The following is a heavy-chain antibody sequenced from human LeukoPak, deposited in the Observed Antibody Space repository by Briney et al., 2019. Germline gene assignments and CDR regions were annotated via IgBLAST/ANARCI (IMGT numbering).Heavy chain of an antibody. V-gene: IGHV4-59*06. Sequence: TSETLSLTCTVSGGSISSYYWSWIRQHPGKGLEWIGYIYYSGSTYYNPSLKSRVTISVDTSKNQFSLKLSSVTAADTAVYYCARDRAQEYDFWSGYYTDDAFDIWGQGTMVTVSS. CDR3: ARDRAQEYDFWSGYYTDDAFDI. J-gene: IGHJ3*02. D-gene: IGHD3-3*01. CDR1: GGSISSYY. CDR2: IYYSGST.